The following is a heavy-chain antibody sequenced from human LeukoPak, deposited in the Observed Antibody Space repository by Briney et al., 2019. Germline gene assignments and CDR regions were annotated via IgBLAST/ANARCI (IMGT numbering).Heavy chain of an antibody. D-gene: IGHD2-8*01. Sequence: ASVKVSCKASGYTFTGYYMHWVRQAPGQGLEWMGWIYGDNGDTKYSQEFQGRVTITRDTSASTAYMELSSLRSEDMAVYYCVRGVPGVYFYYYMDVWGKGTTVTVSS. J-gene: IGHJ6*03. CDR1: GYTFTGYY. CDR3: VRGVPGVYFYYYMDV. V-gene: IGHV1-3*03. CDR2: IYGDNGDT.